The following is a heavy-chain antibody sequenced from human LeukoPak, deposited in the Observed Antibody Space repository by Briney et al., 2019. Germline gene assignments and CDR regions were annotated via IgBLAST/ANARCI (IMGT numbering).Heavy chain of an antibody. D-gene: IGHD6-19*01. CDR1: GYTFTSYD. CDR2: IIPILGIA. CDR3: AGKGSGWYLGY. V-gene: IGHV1-69*04. J-gene: IGHJ4*02. Sequence: ASVKVSCKASGYTFTSYDINWVRQAPGQGLEWMGRIIPILGIANYAQKFQGRVTITADKSTSTAYMELSSLRSEDTAVYYCAGKGSGWYLGYWGQGTLVTVSS.